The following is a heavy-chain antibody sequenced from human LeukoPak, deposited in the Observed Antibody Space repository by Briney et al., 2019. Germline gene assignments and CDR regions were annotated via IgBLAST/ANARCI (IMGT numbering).Heavy chain of an antibody. J-gene: IGHJ3*02. V-gene: IGHV1-69*13. Sequence: SVTVSCKASGGTFSSYAISWGRQAPGHGIEWVGGSITIIGTANNAQKFLSRVTITADESTTTDFTQTRSLRAEETAADYRARMVAPAGYDAFDIWGQGTMVTVSS. D-gene: IGHD6-13*01. CDR1: GGTFSSYA. CDR2: SITIIGTA. CDR3: ARMVAPAGYDAFDI.